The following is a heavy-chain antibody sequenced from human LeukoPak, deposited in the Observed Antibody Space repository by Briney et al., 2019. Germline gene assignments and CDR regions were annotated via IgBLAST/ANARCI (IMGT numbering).Heavy chain of an antibody. CDR2: MSNDGNEK. D-gene: IGHD1-14*01. CDR3: AKDKTGNSDY. CDR1: GFTFSTYA. Sequence: GGSLRLSCAASGFTFSTYAMHWVRQAPGKGLEWVALMSNDGNEKYYADSVKGRFTISRDNSKNTLYLQMNSLRAEDTAVYYCAKDKTGNSDYWGQGTLVTVSS. V-gene: IGHV3-30*04. J-gene: IGHJ4*02.